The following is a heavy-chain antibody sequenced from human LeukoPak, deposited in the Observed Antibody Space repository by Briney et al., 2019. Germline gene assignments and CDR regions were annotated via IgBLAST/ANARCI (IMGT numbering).Heavy chain of an antibody. J-gene: IGHJ5*02. V-gene: IGHV3-53*01. CDR2: LHYDGTT. CDR1: GFSVNRKY. Sequence: PGGSLRLSCAVSGFSVNRKYMSWVRQAPGKGLEWISLLHYDGTTYYADSVKGRFTISRDNSKNTLYLQMNSLRVEDTAVYYCARGGQFDPWGQGTLVTVSS. CDR3: ARGGQFDP.